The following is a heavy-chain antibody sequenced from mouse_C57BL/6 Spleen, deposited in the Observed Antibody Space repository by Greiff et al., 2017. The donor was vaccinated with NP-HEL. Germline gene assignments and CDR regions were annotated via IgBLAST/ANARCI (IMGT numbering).Heavy chain of an antibody. D-gene: IGHD2-4*01. CDR1: GYTFTSYW. V-gene: IGHV1-64*01. CDR2: IHPNSGST. Sequence: QVQLQQSGAELVKPGASVKLSCKASGYTFTSYWMHWVKQRPGQGLEWIGMIHPNSGSTNYNEKFKSKATLTVDKSSSTAYMQLSSLTSEDSAVYYCARSLYDYVAYWGQGTLVTVSA. J-gene: IGHJ3*01. CDR3: ARSLYDYVAY.